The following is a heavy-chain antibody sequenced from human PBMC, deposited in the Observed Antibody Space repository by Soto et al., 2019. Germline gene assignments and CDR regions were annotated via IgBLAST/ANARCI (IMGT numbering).Heavy chain of an antibody. V-gene: IGHV3-48*02. CDR1: GFTFSSYS. Sequence: GGSLRLSCAASGFTFSSYSMNWVRQAPGKGLEWVSYISSSSSTIYYADSVKGRFTISRDNAKNSLYLQMNSLRDEDTAVYYCASSTIYSRRSPSYYFDYWGQGTLVTVS. CDR3: ASSTIYSRRSPSYYFDY. D-gene: IGHD2-15*01. J-gene: IGHJ4*02. CDR2: ISSSSSTI.